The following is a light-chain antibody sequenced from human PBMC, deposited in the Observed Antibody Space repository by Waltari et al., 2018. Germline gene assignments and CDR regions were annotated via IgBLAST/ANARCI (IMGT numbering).Light chain of an antibody. V-gene: IGKV1-39*01. CDR1: QSINNK. CDR3: QQSYNTPST. Sequence: TCRASQSINNKLNWYQQIAGKAPKVLIYAASRLQRGVPSRFSGSGSGTDFTLTITSLQPEDVATYYCQQSYNTPSTFGQGTKRE. CDR2: AAS. J-gene: IGKJ2*01.